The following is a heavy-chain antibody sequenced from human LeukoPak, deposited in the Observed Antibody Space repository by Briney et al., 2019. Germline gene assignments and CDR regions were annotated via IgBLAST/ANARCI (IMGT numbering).Heavy chain of an antibody. D-gene: IGHD3-10*01. Sequence: SVKGRFTISRDNAKNSLYLQLNSLRAEDTAVYYCAKDLVWGYYGSGSYGIFDYWGQGTLVTVSS. J-gene: IGHJ4*02. CDR3: AKDLVWGYYGSGSYGIFDY. V-gene: IGHV3-48*01.